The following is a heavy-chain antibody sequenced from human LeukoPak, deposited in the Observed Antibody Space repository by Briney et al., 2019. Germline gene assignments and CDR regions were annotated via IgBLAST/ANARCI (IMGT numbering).Heavy chain of an antibody. CDR2: ISHDADNT. D-gene: IGHD6-19*01. J-gene: IGHJ4*02. Sequence: GGSLRLSCAASGFTFSSYAMSWVRQAPGKGLQWVSAISHDADNTYYADSVKGRFTISRDNSKNTLYLQMNSLTAEDTAVYYCAKRSSDFYFDYWGQGTLVTVSS. V-gene: IGHV3-23*01. CDR3: AKRSSDFYFDY. CDR1: GFTFSSYA.